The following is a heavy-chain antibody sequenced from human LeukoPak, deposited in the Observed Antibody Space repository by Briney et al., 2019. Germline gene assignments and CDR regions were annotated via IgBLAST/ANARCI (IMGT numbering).Heavy chain of an antibody. Sequence: PSETLSLTCTVSGDSINSSNYYWGWIRQPPGKGLEWIGNIYYSGSTYYKPSLKSRVTISVDTSKNQFSLKLSSVTAADTAVYYCARDDSGSSHAFDYWGQGTLVTVSS. D-gene: IGHD1-26*01. J-gene: IGHJ4*02. CDR2: IYYSGST. V-gene: IGHV4-39*02. CDR3: ARDDSGSSHAFDY. CDR1: GDSINSSNYY.